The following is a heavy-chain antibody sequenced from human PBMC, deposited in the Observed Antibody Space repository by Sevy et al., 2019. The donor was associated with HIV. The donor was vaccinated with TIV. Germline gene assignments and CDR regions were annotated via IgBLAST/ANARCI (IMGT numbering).Heavy chain of an antibody. V-gene: IGHV3-30*18. Sequence: GGCLRLSCAASGFTFSKYGMHWVRQAPGKGLEWVGVISYDGGNKYYADSVKGRFTISKDNFKNTLYLQMNSLRAEDTAIYYCAKPGKFSGSYLDAFDIWGQGTMVTVSS. CDR3: AKPGKFSGSYLDAFDI. D-gene: IGHD1-26*01. CDR2: ISYDGGNK. CDR1: GFTFSKYG. J-gene: IGHJ3*02.